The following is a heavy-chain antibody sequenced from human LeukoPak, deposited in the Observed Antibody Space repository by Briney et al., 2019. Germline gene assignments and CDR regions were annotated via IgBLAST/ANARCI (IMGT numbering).Heavy chain of an antibody. D-gene: IGHD2-2*01. J-gene: IGHJ4*02. CDR3: AKAYGYCTTTSCSHEEFDY. Sequence: PGRSLRLSCAASGFTFSNYGMHWVRQAPGKGLEWVAVISYDGSNKYYADSVKGRLAISRDNSKNTLYLQMNSLRAEDTAVYYCAKAYGYCTTTSCSHEEFDYWGQGTLVTVSS. V-gene: IGHV3-30*18. CDR2: ISYDGSNK. CDR1: GFTFSNYG.